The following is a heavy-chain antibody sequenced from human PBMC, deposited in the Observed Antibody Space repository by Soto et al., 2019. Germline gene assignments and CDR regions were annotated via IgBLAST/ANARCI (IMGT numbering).Heavy chain of an antibody. D-gene: IGHD2-15*01. CDR3: AIRPGGYCSGGSCYGRAFDI. V-gene: IGHV1-69*13. CDR1: GSTFSNYF. J-gene: IGHJ3*02. Sequence: SVKVSCKASGSTFSNYFINWVRQAPGQGLEWMGGIIPIFDTPNYAQKFHGRVTITADESTSTAYMELSSLRSEDTAVYYCAIRPGGYCSGGSCYGRAFDIWG. CDR2: IIPIFDTP.